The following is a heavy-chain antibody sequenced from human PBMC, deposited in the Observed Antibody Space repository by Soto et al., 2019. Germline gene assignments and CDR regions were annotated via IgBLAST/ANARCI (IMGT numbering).Heavy chain of an antibody. CDR2: ISGTGYNT. Sequence: VQVLESGGDLVQPGGSLRLSCAASGFTFTGYSMSWVRQAPGKGLEWVSGISGTGYNTYYADTVQGRFTISRDNSKNTLYLQMDSLRAEDRALYYCAISLGDHWDEYDVDFWGQGTGVTFSS. V-gene: IGHV3-23*01. CDR1: GFTFTGYS. J-gene: IGHJ4*02. D-gene: IGHD1-1*01. CDR3: AISLGDHWDEYDVDF.